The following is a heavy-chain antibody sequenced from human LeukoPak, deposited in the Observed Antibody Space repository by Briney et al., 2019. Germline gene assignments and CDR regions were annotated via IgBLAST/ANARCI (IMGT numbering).Heavy chain of an antibody. CDR2: ISYDGSNK. V-gene: IGHV3-30*18. J-gene: IGHJ4*02. CDR3: AKGYYDSSGYYGAYFDY. D-gene: IGHD3-22*01. CDR1: GYTFSSYG. Sequence: PGRCLRLSCAASGYTFSSYGMHWVRQAPGKGLEWVAVISYDGSNKYYADSVKGRFTISRDNSKNTLYLQMNSLRAEDTAVYYCAKGYYDSSGYYGAYFDYWGQGTLVTVSS.